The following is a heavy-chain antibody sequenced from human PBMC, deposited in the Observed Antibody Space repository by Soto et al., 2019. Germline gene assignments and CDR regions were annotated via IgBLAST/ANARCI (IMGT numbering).Heavy chain of an antibody. CDR3: ARGYTGYCSGGTCSWCDP. V-gene: IGHV3-21*01. J-gene: IGHJ5*02. CDR1: GFSFSSYS. CDR2: ISSSASHI. Sequence: EVQLVESGGGLVKPGGSLRLSCAASGFSFSSYSMNWVRQAPGKGLEWVSSISSSASHINYADSVKGRFTISRDNAKKSLYLRMNSLIAEDTAVYDCARGYTGYCSGGTCSWCDPWGQGTLVTVSS. D-gene: IGHD2-15*01.